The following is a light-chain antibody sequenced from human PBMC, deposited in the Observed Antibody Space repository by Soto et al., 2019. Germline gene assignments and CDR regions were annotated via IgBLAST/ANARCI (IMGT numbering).Light chain of an antibody. Sequence: QSVLTQPPSVSGTPGQRVTMSCTGSSSNIGAGYDVHWYQQLPGTAPILLIYGNSNRPSGVPERFSGSKSGTSASLAITGLQAEDEADYYCQSHDSSLSVRVFGGGTKLTAL. CDR2: GNS. CDR3: QSHDSSLSVRV. CDR1: SSNIGAGYD. V-gene: IGLV1-40*01. J-gene: IGLJ3*02.